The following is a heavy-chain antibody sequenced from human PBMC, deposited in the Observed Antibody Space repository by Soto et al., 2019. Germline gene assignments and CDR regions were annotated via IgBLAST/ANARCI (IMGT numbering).Heavy chain of an antibody. J-gene: IGHJ4*02. CDR2: INPRGGST. CDR1: GYTFTSYY. Sequence: ASVKVSCKASGYTFTSYYMHWVRQAPGQGREWMGIINPRGGSTSYAQKFQGRVTMTRDTSTSTVYMELSSLRSEDTAVYYCARSFIPAAEGYDSWSGYLPTDSWGQGTLVTVS. D-gene: IGHD3-3*01. V-gene: IGHV1-46*01. CDR3: ARSFIPAAEGYDSWSGYLPTDS.